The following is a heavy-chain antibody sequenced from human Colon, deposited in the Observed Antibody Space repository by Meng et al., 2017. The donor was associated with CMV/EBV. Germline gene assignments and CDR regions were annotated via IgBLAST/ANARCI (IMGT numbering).Heavy chain of an antibody. CDR2: IIPLFDIA. D-gene: IGHD1-26*01. CDR3: ARVRRPSRERDAFDI. CDR1: GGTFSNYG. J-gene: IGHJ3*02. Sequence: SGGTFSNYGISWVRQAPGQGLECMGGIIPLFDIANYAQKFQGRVTITADKSTSTAYMELSSLTSEDTAVYYCARVRRPSRERDAFDIWGQGTMVTVSS. V-gene: IGHV1-69*17.